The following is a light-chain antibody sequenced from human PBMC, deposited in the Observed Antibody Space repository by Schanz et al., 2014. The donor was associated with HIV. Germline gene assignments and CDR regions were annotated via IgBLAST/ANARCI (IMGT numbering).Light chain of an antibody. CDR3: HHYGDSRGT. CDR1: QSVRSD. J-gene: IGKJ4*02. Sequence: EIVMTQSPTTLSVSPGERATLSCRASQSVRSDLAWYQQKPGQAPRLLIYGASTRATGIPARFSGSGSGTDFTLTISRLEPDDFAVYYCHHYGDSRGTFGGGTEVDI. CDR2: GAS. V-gene: IGKV3D-15*01.